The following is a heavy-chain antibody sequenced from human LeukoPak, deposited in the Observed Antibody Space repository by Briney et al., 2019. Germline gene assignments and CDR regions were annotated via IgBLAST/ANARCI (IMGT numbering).Heavy chain of an antibody. Sequence: GGSLRLSCAASGFTFTSSWMCWVRQAPGKGLEWVANIKEDGSVTNYVHSVRGRFTISRDNAKNSLYLQMNSLRVEDTAVYYCATDSGYNAFDIWGQGTMVSVSS. V-gene: IGHV3-7*01. CDR3: ATDSGYNAFDI. J-gene: IGHJ3*02. CDR2: IKEDGSVT. D-gene: IGHD5-12*01. CDR1: GFTFTSSW.